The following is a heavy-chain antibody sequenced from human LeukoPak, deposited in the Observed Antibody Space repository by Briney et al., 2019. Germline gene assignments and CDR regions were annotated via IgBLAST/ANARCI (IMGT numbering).Heavy chain of an antibody. V-gene: IGHV3-23*01. CDR1: GFTFSSYA. J-gene: IGHJ4*02. CDR3: AKLSGSYEDNFDY. CDR2: ISGSGGST. D-gene: IGHD1-26*01. Sequence: QPGGSLRLSCAASGFTFSSYAMSWVRQAPGKGLEWVSAISGSGGSTYYADSVKGRFTISRDNSKSTLYLQMNSLTAEDTAIYYCAKLSGSYEDNFDYWGQGTLVTVSS.